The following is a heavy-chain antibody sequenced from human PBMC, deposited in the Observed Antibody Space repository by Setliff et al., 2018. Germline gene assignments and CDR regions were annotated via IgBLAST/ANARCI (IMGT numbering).Heavy chain of an antibody. D-gene: IGHD5-18*01. CDR3: ARGGYSYGHHYYYYMDV. CDR2: INHSGST. CDR1: GGSFSGYY. V-gene: IGHV4-34*01. Sequence: SETLSLTCAVYGGSFSGYYRSWIRQPPGKGLEWIGEINHSGSTNYNPSLKSRVTISVDTSKNQFSLKLSSVAAADTAVYYCARGGYSYGHHYYYYMDVWGKGTTVTVSS. J-gene: IGHJ6*03.